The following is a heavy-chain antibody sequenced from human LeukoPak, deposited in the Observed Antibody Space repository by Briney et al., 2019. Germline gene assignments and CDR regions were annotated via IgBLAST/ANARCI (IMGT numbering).Heavy chain of an antibody. D-gene: IGHD3-10*01. CDR2: IRSKANSYAT. J-gene: IGHJ4*02. CDR1: GFTFSGSA. CDR3: TRRSGSYYNDFDY. Sequence: GRSLKLSCAASGFTFSGSAMHWVRQASGKGLEWVGRIRSKANSYATAYAASVKGRFTISRDDSKNTAYLQMNSLKTEDTAVYYCTRRSGSYYNDFDYWGQGTLVTVSS. V-gene: IGHV3-73*01.